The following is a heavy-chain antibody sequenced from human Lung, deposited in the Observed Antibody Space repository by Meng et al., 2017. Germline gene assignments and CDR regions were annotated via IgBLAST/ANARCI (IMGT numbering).Heavy chain of an antibody. Sequence: QGQLVQSGPEVKKPGASVKLSCKPSVYTFAASWIHWLRQAPGQGLEWMGRIDPNNDHTQYAQNFQGRVTMTSDTSISTVYMELNGLRSDDTAVYYCARDEDISAAGKLFGDYWGQGTLVTVSS. D-gene: IGHD6-13*01. V-gene: IGHV1-2*06. CDR1: VYTFAASW. CDR2: IDPNNDHT. J-gene: IGHJ4*02. CDR3: ARDEDISAAGKLFGDY.